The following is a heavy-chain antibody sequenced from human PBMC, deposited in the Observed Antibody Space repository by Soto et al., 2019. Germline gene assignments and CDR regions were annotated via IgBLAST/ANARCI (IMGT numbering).Heavy chain of an antibody. CDR2: INPAGGAA. CDR1: GYIFTRYY. CDR3: ARDANGYGMDV. Sequence: QMKLVQSGAEVKEPGASVRISCKASGYIFTRYYMYWVRQAPGQGLEWMGIINPAGGAANYAQTLQGRVTMTGDTSTSTVYMELRSLRSDDTATYYCARDANGYGMDVWGQGTTVTVAS. V-gene: IGHV1-46*04. J-gene: IGHJ6*02.